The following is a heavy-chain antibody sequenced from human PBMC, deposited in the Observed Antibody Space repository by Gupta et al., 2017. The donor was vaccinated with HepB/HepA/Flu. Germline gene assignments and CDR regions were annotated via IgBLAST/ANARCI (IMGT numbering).Heavy chain of an antibody. D-gene: IGHD6-6*01. CDR2: IYSGGST. CDR3: ARADRYSSSSMDY. V-gene: IGHV3-53*01. J-gene: IGHJ4*02. CDR1: GFTVSSNY. Sequence: EVQLVESGGGLIQPGGSLRLSCAASGFTVSSNYMSWVRQAQGKGLEWVSVIYSGGSTYYADSVKGRFTISRDNSKNTLYLQMNSLRAEDTAVYYCARADRYSSSSMDYWGQGTLVTVSS.